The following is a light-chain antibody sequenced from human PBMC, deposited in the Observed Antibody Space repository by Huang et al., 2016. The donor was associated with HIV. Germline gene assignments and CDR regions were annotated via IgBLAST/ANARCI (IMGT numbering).Light chain of an antibody. CDR3: HQRSAWPLT. Sequence: EIVLTQSPATLSLSPGERATLSCRASQNVHSFLVWYQHKPGQAPRLLMYDASNRATGIPARFRGSVFGTDFTLTITSLQSEDSAVYYCHQRSAWPLTFGGGTKVEI. J-gene: IGKJ4*01. CDR2: DAS. CDR1: QNVHSF. V-gene: IGKV3-11*01.